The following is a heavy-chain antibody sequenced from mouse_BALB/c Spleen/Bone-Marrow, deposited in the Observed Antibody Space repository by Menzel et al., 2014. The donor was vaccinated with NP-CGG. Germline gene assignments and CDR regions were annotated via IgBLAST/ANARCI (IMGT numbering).Heavy chain of an antibody. Sequence: VQLQQSGAELVRPGASVKLSCKASGHTFTSYWINWVKQRPGQGLEWIGNIYPSDSYINYNQKFKDKATLTVDKSSSTAYMQLSSSTAEDSAVYYCTRGGNYGWYFDVWGAGTTVTVSS. V-gene: IGHV1-69*02. J-gene: IGHJ1*01. CDR2: IYPSDSYI. CDR1: GHTFTSYW. D-gene: IGHD2-1*01. CDR3: TRGGNYGWYFDV.